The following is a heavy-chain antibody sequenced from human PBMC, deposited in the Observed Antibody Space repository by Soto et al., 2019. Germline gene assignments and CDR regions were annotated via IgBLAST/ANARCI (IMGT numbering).Heavy chain of an antibody. D-gene: IGHD1-26*01. CDR1: GGSFSGYY. CDR3: ARGPGVGATTTLGTPFDY. J-gene: IGHJ4*02. V-gene: IGHV4-34*01. CDR2: INHSGST. Sequence: QVQLQQWGAGLLKPSETLSLTCAVYGGSFSGYYWSWIRQPPGKGLEWIGEINHSGSTNYNPSLKSRGHISVDASKNQFALTLSSVPAADTAVYYGARGPGVGATTTLGTPFDYWGQGTLVTVSS.